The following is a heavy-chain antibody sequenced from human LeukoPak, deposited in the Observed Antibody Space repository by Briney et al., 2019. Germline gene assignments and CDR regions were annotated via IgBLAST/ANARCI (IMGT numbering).Heavy chain of an antibody. Sequence: PSETLSLTCTVSGGSISSYYWSWIRQPPGKGLEWIGYIYYSGSTNYNPSLKSRVTISVDTSKDQFSLKLSSVTAADTAVYYCASRRGSIGYFDYWGQGTLVTVSS. CDR3: ASRRGSIGYFDY. CDR2: IYYSGST. J-gene: IGHJ4*02. V-gene: IGHV4-59*08. CDR1: GGSISSYY. D-gene: IGHD2-15*01.